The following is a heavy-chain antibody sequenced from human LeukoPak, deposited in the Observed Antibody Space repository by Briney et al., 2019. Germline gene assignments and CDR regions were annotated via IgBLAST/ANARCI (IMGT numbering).Heavy chain of an antibody. Sequence: GGSLRLSCEASGFXFGNYGMHWIRQAPGKGLEWVAVIWYDASKEYYQNSVGGRFTISRDDSKNTLYLQMNSLRPEDTAMYYCARDFEFTTEDTFASPDCWGQGTLVTVSS. CDR3: ARDFEFTTEDTFASPDC. D-gene: IGHD5-18*01. CDR1: GFXFGNYG. V-gene: IGHV3-33*01. CDR2: IWYDASKE. J-gene: IGHJ4*02.